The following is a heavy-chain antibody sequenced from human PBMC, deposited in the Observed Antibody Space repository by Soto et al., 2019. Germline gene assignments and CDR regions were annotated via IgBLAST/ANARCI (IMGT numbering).Heavy chain of an antibody. J-gene: IGHJ3*02. CDR2: ISYDGSNK. Sequence: GGSLRLSCAASGFTFSSYAMHWVRQAPGKGLEWVAVISYDGSNKYYADSVKGRFTISRDNSKNTLYLQMNSLRAEDTAVYYCARDPNYYDSSGYERGGYAFDIWGQGTMVTVSS. CDR1: GFTFSSYA. V-gene: IGHV3-30-3*01. CDR3: ARDPNYYDSSGYERGGYAFDI. D-gene: IGHD3-22*01.